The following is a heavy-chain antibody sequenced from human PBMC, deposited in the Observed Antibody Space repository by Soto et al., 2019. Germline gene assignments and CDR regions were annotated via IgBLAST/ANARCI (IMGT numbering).Heavy chain of an antibody. Sequence: EVQLVESGGGLVQPGGSLRLSCVASGFTFSTDSMNWVRQAPGRGLEWVAHISTSGATRYYSDSVKGRFTISRDNAKTSLYLQMDSLRNEDTAVYYCARFFGSGFDYWGQGTLVTVSS. CDR3: ARFFGSGFDY. CDR1: GFTFSTDS. D-gene: IGHD6-19*01. CDR2: ISTSGATR. J-gene: IGHJ4*02. V-gene: IGHV3-48*02.